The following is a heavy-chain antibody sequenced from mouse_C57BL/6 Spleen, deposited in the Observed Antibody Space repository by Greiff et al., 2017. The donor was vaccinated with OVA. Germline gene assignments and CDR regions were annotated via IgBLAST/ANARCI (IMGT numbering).Heavy chain of an antibody. CDR2: IYPGDGDT. CDR3: ARGGYYSNSFDY. Sequence: VQLQQSGAELVKPGASVKISCKASGYAFSSYWMNWVKQRPGKGLEWIGQIYPGDGDTNYNGKFKGKATLTADKSSSTAYMQLSSLTSEDSAVYFCARGGYYSNSFDYWGQGTTLTVSS. D-gene: IGHD2-5*01. CDR1: GYAFSSYW. V-gene: IGHV1-80*01. J-gene: IGHJ2*01.